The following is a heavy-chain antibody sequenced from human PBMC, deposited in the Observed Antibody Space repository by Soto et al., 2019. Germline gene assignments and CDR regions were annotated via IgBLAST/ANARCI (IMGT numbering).Heavy chain of an antibody. V-gene: IGHV3-74*01. CDR2: ISDDGSTA. CDR3: ARGPRVSSTGTGAH. J-gene: IGHJ4*02. CDR1: GFTFSAYW. D-gene: IGHD1-1*01. Sequence: GGTLSLSWAVSGFTFSAYWMHWVRQVPGKGLTWVSRISDDGSTATYADSVKGRFVISRDNAKNSLYLEMNTLRADDSGLYYCARGPRVSSTGTGAHWGRGTLVTVSS.